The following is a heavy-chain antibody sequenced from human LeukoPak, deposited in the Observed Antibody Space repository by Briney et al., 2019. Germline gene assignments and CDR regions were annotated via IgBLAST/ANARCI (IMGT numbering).Heavy chain of an antibody. CDR2: ISSSSTTI. CDR1: RFTFSSYS. J-gene: IGHJ4*02. D-gene: IGHD1-1*01. CDR3: ARLVATTGRLYFDY. V-gene: IGHV3-48*01. Sequence: GGSLRLSCAASRFTFSSYSMNWVRQAPGKGLEWVSYISSSSTTIYYADSVKGRFTISRDNSKNTVYLQMNSLRAEDTAVFYCARLVATTGRLYFDYWGQGNLVTVSS.